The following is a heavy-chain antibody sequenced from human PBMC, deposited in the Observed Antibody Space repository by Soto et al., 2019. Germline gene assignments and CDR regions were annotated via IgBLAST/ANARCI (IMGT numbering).Heavy chain of an antibody. CDR2: IKQDGSES. Sequence: GSLRLSCAASGFTFSNYWMSWVRQAPGKGLEWVANIKQDGSESNYADSVKGRFTISRDNAENSLYLQMNSLKTEDTAVYYCVRATYFSDSSGYTRCLDYWGQGTLVTVSS. CDR1: GFTFSNYW. CDR3: VRATYFSDSSGYTRCLDY. J-gene: IGHJ4*02. D-gene: IGHD3-22*01. V-gene: IGHV3-7*03.